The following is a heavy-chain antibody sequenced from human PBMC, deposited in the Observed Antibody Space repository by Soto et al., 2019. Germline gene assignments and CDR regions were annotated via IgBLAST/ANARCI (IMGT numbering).Heavy chain of an antibody. CDR3: ARSSGYYSVDY. CDR1: GYTFTSYA. CDR2: INAGNGNT. D-gene: IGHD3-22*01. V-gene: IGHV1-3*01. Sequence: QVQLVQSGAEVKKPGASVKVSCKASGYTFTSYAMHWVRQAPGQRLEWMGWINAGNGNTKYSQKFQGRVTITRDTTASTADMELNSLRPEEKAVYYCARSSGYYSVDYWGQGTPVTVSS. J-gene: IGHJ4*02.